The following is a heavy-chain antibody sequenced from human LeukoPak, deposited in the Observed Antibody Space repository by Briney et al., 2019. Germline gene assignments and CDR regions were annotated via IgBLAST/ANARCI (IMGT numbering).Heavy chain of an antibody. CDR3: ARGGENYDFWSGYYRPIVMDV. CDR2: IYYSGST. D-gene: IGHD3-3*01. CDR1: GGSISSYY. Sequence: PSETLSLTCTVSGGSISSYYWSWIRQPPGKGLEWIGYIYYSGSTNYNPSLKSRVTISVDTYKNQFSLKLSSVTAADTAVYYCARGGENYDFWSGYYRPIVMDVWGKGTTVTVSS. J-gene: IGHJ6*03. V-gene: IGHV4-59*01.